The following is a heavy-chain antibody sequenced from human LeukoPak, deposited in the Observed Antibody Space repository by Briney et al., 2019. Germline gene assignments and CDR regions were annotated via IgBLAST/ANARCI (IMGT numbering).Heavy chain of an antibody. CDR3: ARVELNSSYYGIGSLDY. V-gene: IGHV3-48*01. J-gene: IGHJ4*02. Sequence: QSGGSLRLSCAASGFTFSSYSMNWVRQAPGKGLEWVSYISSSSSTIYYADSVKGRFTISRDNAKNSLYLQMNSLRGEDTAVYYCARVELNSSYYGIGSLDYWGQGTLVTVSS. D-gene: IGHD1-26*01. CDR1: GFTFSSYS. CDR2: ISSSSSTI.